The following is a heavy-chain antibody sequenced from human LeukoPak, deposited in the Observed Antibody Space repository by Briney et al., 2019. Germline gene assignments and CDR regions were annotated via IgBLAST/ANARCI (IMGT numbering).Heavy chain of an antibody. CDR2: IYYSGST. D-gene: IGHD5-12*01. V-gene: IGHV4-59*08. CDR1: GGSITGYY. CDR3: ARQGGVATTFDH. J-gene: IGHJ4*02. Sequence: PSATLSLTCTVSGGSITGYYWNWIRQPPGKGLEWIGYIYYSGSTNYNPSLKSRVTISVDTSENQFSLKLNSVTAADTAVYYCARQGGVATTFDHWGQGTLVTVSS.